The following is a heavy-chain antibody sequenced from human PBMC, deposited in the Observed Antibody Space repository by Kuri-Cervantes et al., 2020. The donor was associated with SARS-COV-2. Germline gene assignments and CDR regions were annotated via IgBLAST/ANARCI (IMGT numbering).Heavy chain of an antibody. J-gene: IGHJ3*02. CDR1: GFTFSSYW. CDR2: ISSNGGST. CDR3: ARVWAIYYDSSGYYDAFDI. Sequence: GGSLRLSCAASGFTFSSYWMHWVRQAPGKGLEYVSAISSNGGSTYYADSVKGRFTISRDNSKNTLYLQMNSLRAEDTAVYYCARVWAIYYDSSGYYDAFDIWGQGTMVTVSS. V-gene: IGHV3-64*04. D-gene: IGHD3-22*01.